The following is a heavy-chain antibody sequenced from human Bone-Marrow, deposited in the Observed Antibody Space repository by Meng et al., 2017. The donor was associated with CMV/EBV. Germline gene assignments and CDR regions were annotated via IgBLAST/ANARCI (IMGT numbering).Heavy chain of an antibody. CDR1: GGSISSYY. CDR3: ARTTVTTKGYYYGMDV. J-gene: IGHJ6*02. CDR2: IYYSGST. V-gene: IGHV4-59*01. D-gene: IGHD4-11*01. Sequence: SEPLSLTCTVSGGSISSYYWSWIRQPPGKGLEWIGYIYYSGSTNYNPSLKSRVTISVDTSKNQFSLKLSSVTAADTAVYYCARTTVTTKGYYYGMDVWGQGTMVTVSS.